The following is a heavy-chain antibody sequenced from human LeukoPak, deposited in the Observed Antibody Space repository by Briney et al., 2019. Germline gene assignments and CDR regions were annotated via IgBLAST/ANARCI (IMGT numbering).Heavy chain of an antibody. Sequence: PGGSLRLSCAASGFTFYSYGMSWVRQAPGKGLEWVSSISSSSSYIYYADSVKGRFTISRDNSENSLYLQMDSLTAEDTAVYYCTRKGSQWDFLVDYWGQGTRVAVSP. V-gene: IGHV3-21*01. D-gene: IGHD2/OR15-2a*01. CDR1: GFTFYSYG. CDR2: ISSSSSYI. J-gene: IGHJ4*02. CDR3: TRKGSQWDFLVDY.